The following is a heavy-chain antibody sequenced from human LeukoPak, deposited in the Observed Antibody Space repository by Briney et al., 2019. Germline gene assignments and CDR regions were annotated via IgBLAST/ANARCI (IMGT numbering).Heavy chain of an antibody. CDR2: IIPIFGTA. CDR1: GGTFISYA. Sequence: ASVKVSCKASGGTFISYAISWVRQAPGQGLEWMGGIIPIFGTANYAQKFQGRVTITADESTSTAYMELSSLRSEDTAVYYCASNMDTAMVGRAFDYWGQGTLVTVSS. D-gene: IGHD5-18*01. CDR3: ASNMDTAMVGRAFDY. V-gene: IGHV1-69*13. J-gene: IGHJ4*02.